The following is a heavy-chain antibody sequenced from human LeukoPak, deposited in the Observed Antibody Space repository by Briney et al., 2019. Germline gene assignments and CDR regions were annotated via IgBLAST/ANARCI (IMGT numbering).Heavy chain of an antibody. CDR2: INWNGGSP. Sequence: GGSLRLSCEASGFTFGDCGMSWVRHAPGKGLEWVSGINWNGGSPRYADSVKGRFTISRDNAKNSLYLQMNSLRAEDTALYHCARGYNYGAYWGRGTLVTVSS. CDR1: GFTFGDCG. CDR3: ARGYNYGAY. J-gene: IGHJ4*02. D-gene: IGHD4/OR15-4a*01. V-gene: IGHV3-20*01.